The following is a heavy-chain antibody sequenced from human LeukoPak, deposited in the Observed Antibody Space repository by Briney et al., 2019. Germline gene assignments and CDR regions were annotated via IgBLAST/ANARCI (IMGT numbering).Heavy chain of an antibody. J-gene: IGHJ4*02. D-gene: IGHD4-17*01. CDR3: ARMTTGHDY. Sequence: KSGGSLRLSCAASGFTFSNMGFNWVRQAPGKGLEWIGEVNHNGYTNMNPSLKSRVTISVDTSKNQFSLMMTSVTAADTAVYFCARMTTGHDYWGQGTLVTVSS. V-gene: IGHV4-34*01. CDR2: VNHNGYT. CDR1: GFTFSNMG.